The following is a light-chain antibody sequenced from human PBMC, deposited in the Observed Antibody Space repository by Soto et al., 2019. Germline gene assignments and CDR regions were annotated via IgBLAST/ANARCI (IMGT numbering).Light chain of an antibody. J-gene: IGKJ5*01. CDR1: QSVSSY. CDR3: QQRSNWPPAIT. CDR2: DAS. Sequence: EIVLTQSPDTVSLSPGETATLSCRASQSVSSYLAWYQQKPGQAPRLLIYDASNRATGIPARFSGSGSGTDFTLTISSLEPEDFAVYYCQQRSNWPPAITFGQGTRLEIK. V-gene: IGKV3-11*01.